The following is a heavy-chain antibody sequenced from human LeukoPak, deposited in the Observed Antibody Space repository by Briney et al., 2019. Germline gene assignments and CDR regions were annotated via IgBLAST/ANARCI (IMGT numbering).Heavy chain of an antibody. CDR3: ARQVTYHYYGMDV. D-gene: IGHD4-23*01. Sequence: SETLSLTCTVSGGSISSSSYYWGWIRQPPGKGLEWIGSIYYSGSTYYNPSLKSRVTISVDTSKNQFSLKLSSVTAADTAVYYCARQVTYHYYGMDVWGQGTTVTVSS. J-gene: IGHJ6*02. V-gene: IGHV4-39*01. CDR2: IYYSGST. CDR1: GGSISSSSYY.